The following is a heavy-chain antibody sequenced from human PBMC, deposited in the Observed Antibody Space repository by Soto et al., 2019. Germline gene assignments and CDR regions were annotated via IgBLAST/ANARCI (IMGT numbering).Heavy chain of an antibody. V-gene: IGHV3-15*01. CDR1: GFTFSNAW. D-gene: IGHD6-6*01. CDR2: IKSKTDGGTT. Sequence: EVQLVESGGGLVKPGGSLRLSCAASGFTFSNAWMSWVRQAPGKGLEWVGRIKSKTDGGTTDYAAPVKGRFTISRDDSKNTLYLQMNSLKTEDTAVYYCTSESAHSSSSNDYWGQGTLVTVSS. CDR3: TSESAHSSSSNDY. J-gene: IGHJ4*02.